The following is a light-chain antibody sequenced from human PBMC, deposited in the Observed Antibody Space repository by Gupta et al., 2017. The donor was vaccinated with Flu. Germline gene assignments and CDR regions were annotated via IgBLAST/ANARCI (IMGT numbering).Light chain of an antibody. J-gene: IGLJ2*01. CDR3: QAWDGTTVV. V-gene: IGLV3-1*01. Sequence: CSGDDLENKYVCWYQQKPGQSPVLVIYQDVKRPSGIPERLSGSNSGNTATLTISGTQAMDEAEYYCQAWDGTTVVFGGGTKLTVL. CDR2: QDV. CDR1: DLENKY.